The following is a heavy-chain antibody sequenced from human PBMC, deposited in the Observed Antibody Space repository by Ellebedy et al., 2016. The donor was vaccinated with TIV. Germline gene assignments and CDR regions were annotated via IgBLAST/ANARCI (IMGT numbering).Heavy chain of an antibody. CDR1: GFTFSLYS. CDR3: ARDFRQWLAQGDALDV. J-gene: IGHJ6*02. CDR2: ISSGSSSI. V-gene: IGHV3-48*01. D-gene: IGHD6-19*01. Sequence: GESLKISCAASGFTFSLYSMNWVRQAPGKGLEWISYISSGSSSIYYADSVKGRFTITRDNDKNLLYLQMRSLRVEDTAVYYCARDFRQWLAQGDALDVWGQGTTVTVSS.